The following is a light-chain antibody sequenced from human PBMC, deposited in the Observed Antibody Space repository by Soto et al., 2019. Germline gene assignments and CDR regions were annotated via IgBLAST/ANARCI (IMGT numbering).Light chain of an antibody. Sequence: EIVLTQSPGTLSLSPGERATLSCRASQSVSNNYLAWYQQKPGQAPRLLIYGASNRATGIPDRFSGSGPGTDFTLTISSLEPEDFAVYYCQQRSNWPITFGQGTRLETK. CDR3: QQRSNWPIT. CDR1: QSVSNNY. J-gene: IGKJ5*01. CDR2: GAS. V-gene: IGKV3D-11*02.